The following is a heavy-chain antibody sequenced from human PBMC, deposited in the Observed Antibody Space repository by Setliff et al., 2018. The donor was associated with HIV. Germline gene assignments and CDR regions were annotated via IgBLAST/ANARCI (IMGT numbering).Heavy chain of an antibody. CDR2: ISPSGGST. V-gene: IGHV1-46*01. CDR1: GYTFSTYY. Sequence: ASVKVSCKASGYTFSTYYLHWVRQAPGQGLEWLGIISPSGGSTSYAQKFQGRVTMTRDTSTSTFYMDLSSLRSDDTAVYYCASERRIVVGYYFDSWGQGALVTVSS. CDR3: ASERRIVVGYYFDS. D-gene: IGHD3-22*01. J-gene: IGHJ4*02.